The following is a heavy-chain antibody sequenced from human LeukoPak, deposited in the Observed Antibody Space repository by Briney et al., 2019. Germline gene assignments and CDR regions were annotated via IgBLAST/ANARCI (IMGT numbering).Heavy chain of an antibody. D-gene: IGHD2-2*02. V-gene: IGHV3-30-3*01. Sequence: GGTLRLSCAASGFTFSSYAMHWVRQAPGNGLEWVAVISYDGSNKYYADSVKGRFTISRDNSKNTLYLQMNSLRAEDTAVYYCARNSVRYCSSTSCYKVFDYWGQGTLVTVSS. CDR2: ISYDGSNK. CDR3: ARNSVRYCSSTSCYKVFDY. J-gene: IGHJ4*02. CDR1: GFTFSSYA.